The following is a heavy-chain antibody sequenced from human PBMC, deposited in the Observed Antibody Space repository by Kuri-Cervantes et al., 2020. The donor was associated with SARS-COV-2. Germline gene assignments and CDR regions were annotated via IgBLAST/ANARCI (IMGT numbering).Heavy chain of an antibody. CDR3: ARGYGSSGYSLDY. J-gene: IGHJ4*02. CDR1: GFTFSSYW. Sequence: GESLKISCAASGFTFSSYWMHGVRQAPGKGPVWVSRINSDGSSTSYADSVKGRFTISRDNAKNTLYLQMNSLRAEDTAVYYCARGYGSSGYSLDYWGQGTLVTVSS. CDR2: INSDGSST. V-gene: IGHV3-74*01. D-gene: IGHD3-22*01.